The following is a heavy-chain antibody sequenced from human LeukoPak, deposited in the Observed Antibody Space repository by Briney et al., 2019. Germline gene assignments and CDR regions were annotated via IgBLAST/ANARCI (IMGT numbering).Heavy chain of an antibody. CDR3: ARGSDYDDYFYMDF. CDR1: GYRFTGYY. Sequence: ASVKVSCKTSGYRFTGYYLHWVRQAPGQGLEWMGWMNPKSGATDYARKFQGRVTMTRDTSISTAYMELTRLRSDDTAVYFCARGSDYDDYFYMDFWGKETTVTVSS. V-gene: IGHV1-2*02. J-gene: IGHJ6*03. CDR2: MNPKSGAT.